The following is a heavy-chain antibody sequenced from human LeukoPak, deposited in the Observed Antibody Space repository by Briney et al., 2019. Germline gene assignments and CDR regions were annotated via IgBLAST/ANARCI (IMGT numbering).Heavy chain of an antibody. D-gene: IGHD6-19*01. CDR1: GGSISSYY. Sequence: PSETLSLTCTVSGGSISSYYWSWIRQPAGKGLEWIGYIYYSGSTNYNPSLKSRVTISVDTSKNQFSLKLSSVTAADTAVYYCARSQTRGWYDYWGQGTLVTVSS. V-gene: IGHV4-59*01. CDR2: IYYSGST. J-gene: IGHJ4*02. CDR3: ARSQTRGWYDY.